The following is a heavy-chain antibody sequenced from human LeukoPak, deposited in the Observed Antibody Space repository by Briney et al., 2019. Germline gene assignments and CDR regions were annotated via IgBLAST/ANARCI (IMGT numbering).Heavy chain of an antibody. V-gene: IGHV4-4*09. Sequence: GSLRLSCAASGFTFSSYAMNWVRQAPGKGLEWMGYISGSGSTNYNPSLKSRVTISVDTSKNQISLKLTSVTAADTAVYYCARRHYYFYYMDVWGKGTTVTVSS. CDR2: ISGSGST. J-gene: IGHJ6*03. CDR3: ARRHYYFYYMDV. CDR1: GFTFSSYA.